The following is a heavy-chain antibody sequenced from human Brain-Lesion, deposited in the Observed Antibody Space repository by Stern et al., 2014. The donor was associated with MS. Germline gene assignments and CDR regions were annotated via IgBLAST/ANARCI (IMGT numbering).Heavy chain of an antibody. J-gene: IGHJ4*02. Sequence: EVQLVESGAEVKKPGESLKISCEASGYLFDDYWIGWVRQMSGRGLELVAIIFPRDSNTRYSPSVQGQVTILADKSISPAYLLWSALKASAPAIYYGARSPATPSGYDRFDYWGQGALVTVSS. V-gene: IGHV5-51*03. CDR1: GYLFDDYW. CDR3: ARSPATPSGYDRFDY. CDR2: IFPRDSNT. D-gene: IGHD5-12*01.